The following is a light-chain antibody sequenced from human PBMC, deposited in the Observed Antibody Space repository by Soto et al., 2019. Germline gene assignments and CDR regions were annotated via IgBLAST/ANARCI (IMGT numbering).Light chain of an antibody. CDR1: QGSSSY. CDR3: QQLNSYPIT. V-gene: IGKV1-9*01. CDR2: AAS. J-gene: IGKJ5*01. Sequence: DIQLTQSPSFLSASVGDRVTITCRASQGSSSYLAWYQQKPGKAPKLLIYAASTLQSGVPSRFSGSGSGTEFTLTISRLQPEDFATYYCQQLNSYPITFGQGTRLEIK.